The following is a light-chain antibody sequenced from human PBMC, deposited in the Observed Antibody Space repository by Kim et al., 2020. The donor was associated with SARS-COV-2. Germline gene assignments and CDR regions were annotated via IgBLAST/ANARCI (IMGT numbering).Light chain of an antibody. Sequence: SASVGDRVTSTCRASQSISSWLAWYQQKPGKAPKLLIYDASSLESGVPSRFSGSGSGTELTLTISSLQPDDFATYYCQQYNSYSYTFGQGTKLEI. J-gene: IGKJ2*01. CDR1: QSISSW. CDR2: DAS. CDR3: QQYNSYSYT. V-gene: IGKV1-5*01.